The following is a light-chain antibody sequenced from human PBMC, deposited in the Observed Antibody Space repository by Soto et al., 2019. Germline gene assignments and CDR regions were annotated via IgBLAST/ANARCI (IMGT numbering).Light chain of an antibody. CDR3: QQRSNWPPIT. J-gene: IGKJ5*01. Sequence: EIVLPQSPATLSFSPGERATLSCKASQSVSSYLAWYQQKPGQAPRLLIYDASNRATGIPARFSGSGSGTDFTLTISSLEPEDFAVYYCQQRSNWPPITFGQGTRLEI. CDR2: DAS. V-gene: IGKV3-11*01. CDR1: QSVSSY.